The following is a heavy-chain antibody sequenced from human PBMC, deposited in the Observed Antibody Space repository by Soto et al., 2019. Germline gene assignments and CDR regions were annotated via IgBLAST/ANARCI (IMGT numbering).Heavy chain of an antibody. CDR1: GFTFSSYA. Sequence: EVQLLESGGGLVQPGGSLRLSCAASGFTFSSYAMSWVRQAPGKGLEWVSIITSDGRTYYADSLKGRFTISRDNSKNTVYRQMNSLRAEDTAVYYCARDYSTVTTDPLSVVLFDYWGQGALVTVSS. CDR2: IITSDGRT. CDR3: ARDYSTVTTDPLSVVLFDY. V-gene: IGHV3-23*01. D-gene: IGHD4-17*01. J-gene: IGHJ4*02.